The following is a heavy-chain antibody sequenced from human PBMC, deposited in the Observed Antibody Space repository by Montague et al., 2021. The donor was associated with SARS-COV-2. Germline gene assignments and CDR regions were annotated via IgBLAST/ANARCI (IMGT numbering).Heavy chain of an antibody. CDR3: ARAGSGSYSFYYYYGMDV. CDR2: IYYSGST. D-gene: IGHD3-10*01. Sequence: SETLSLTCTVSGGSISSYYWSWIRQPPGKGLEWIGYIYYSGSTNYNPSLKSRVTISVDTSKYQFSLKPSSVTAADTAVYYCARAGSGSYSFYYYYGMDVWGQGTTVTVSS. CDR1: GGSISSYY. V-gene: IGHV4-59*08. J-gene: IGHJ6*02.